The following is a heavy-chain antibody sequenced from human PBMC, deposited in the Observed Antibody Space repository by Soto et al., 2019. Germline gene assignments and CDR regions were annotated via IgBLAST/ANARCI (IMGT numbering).Heavy chain of an antibody. D-gene: IGHD3-3*01. CDR1: GFTFSNAW. J-gene: IGHJ4*02. Sequence: EVQLLESGGGLVQPGGSLRLSCAASGFTFSNAWMSWVRQAPGKGLEWVGRIKSKTDGGTTDYAAPVKGRFTISRDDSKNTLYLQMNSLKTEDTAVYYCTTGLRNYDFWSGFDYWGQGTLVTVSS. CDR2: IKSKTDGGTT. CDR3: TTGLRNYDFWSGFDY. V-gene: IGHV3-15*01.